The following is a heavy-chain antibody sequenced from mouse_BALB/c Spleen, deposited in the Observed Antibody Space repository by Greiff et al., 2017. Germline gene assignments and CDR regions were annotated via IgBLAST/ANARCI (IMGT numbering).Heavy chain of an antibody. J-gene: IGHJ1*01. CDR2: ISSGGST. Sequence: EVQLVESGGGLVKPGGSLKLSCAASGFTFSSYAMSWVRQTPEKRPEWVASISSGGSTYYPDSVKGRFTISRDNARNILYLQMSSLRSEDTAMYYCARDVDYYGSSHWYFDVWGAGTTVTVSS. V-gene: IGHV5-6-5*01. CDR3: ARDVDYYGSSHWYFDV. CDR1: GFTFSSYA. D-gene: IGHD1-1*01.